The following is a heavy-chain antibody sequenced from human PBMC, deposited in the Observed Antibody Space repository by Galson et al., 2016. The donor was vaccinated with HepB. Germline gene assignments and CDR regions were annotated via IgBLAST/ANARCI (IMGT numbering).Heavy chain of an antibody. V-gene: IGHV3-23*01. Sequence: SLRLSCAASGFTFSSFAISWVRQAPGKGLEWVAAISGSASRTYSAGSVKGRFTISSDNSKNTLYLLMNSLRAEDTAIYYCAKDQRYMERIGWYDFDFWGQGTQV. J-gene: IGHJ4*02. CDR2: ISGSASRT. D-gene: IGHD6-19*01. CDR3: AKDQRYMERIGWYDFDF. CDR1: GFTFSSFA.